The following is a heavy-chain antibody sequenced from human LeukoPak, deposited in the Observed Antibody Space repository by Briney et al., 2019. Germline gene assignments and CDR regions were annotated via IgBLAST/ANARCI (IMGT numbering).Heavy chain of an antibody. CDR2: ISPSGDIT. V-gene: IGHV3-23*01. CDR3: AKDSAWIQFND. CDR1: GFTVSSNS. Sequence: GGSLGLSCTVSGFTVSSNSMSWVRQAPGKGLEWVSGISPSGDITYYADSVKGRFTISRDNSKNTVFLQMNSLRAEDTAIYHCAKDSAWIQFNDWGQGTLVTVSS. D-gene: IGHD5-18*01. J-gene: IGHJ4*02.